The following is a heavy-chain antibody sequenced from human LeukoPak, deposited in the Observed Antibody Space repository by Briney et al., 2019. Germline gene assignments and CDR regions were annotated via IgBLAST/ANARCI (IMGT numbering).Heavy chain of an antibody. V-gene: IGHV3-21*01. CDR2: ISSSSSYI. Sequence: GGSLRLSCAASGFTFSSYSMNWVRQAPGKGLEWVSSISSSSSYIYYADPVKGRFTISRDNAKNSLYLQMNSLRAEDTAVYYCARDRHLTYYDFWSGTDPIDYWGQGTLVTVSS. CDR1: GFTFSSYS. J-gene: IGHJ4*02. D-gene: IGHD3-3*01. CDR3: ARDRHLTYYDFWSGTDPIDY.